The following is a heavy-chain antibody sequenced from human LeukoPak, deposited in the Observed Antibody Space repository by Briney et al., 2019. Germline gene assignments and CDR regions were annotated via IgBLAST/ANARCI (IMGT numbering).Heavy chain of an antibody. J-gene: IGHJ3*02. V-gene: IGHV3-11*01. Sequence: GGSLRLSCAASGFTFSDYYMSWICQAPGKGLEWVSYISSSGSTIYYADSVEGRFTISRDNAKNSLYLQMNSLRAEDTAVYYCARDPVWFGELMAAFDIWGQGTMVTVSS. D-gene: IGHD3-10*01. CDR3: ARDPVWFGELMAAFDI. CDR2: ISSSGSTI. CDR1: GFTFSDYY.